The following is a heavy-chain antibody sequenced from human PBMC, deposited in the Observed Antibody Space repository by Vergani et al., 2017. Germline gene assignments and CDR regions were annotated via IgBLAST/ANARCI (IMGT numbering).Heavy chain of an antibody. V-gene: IGHV1-69*13. D-gene: IGHD3-9*01. CDR3: ASTYYDILTGLAYYYYGMDV. J-gene: IGHJ6*02. Sequence: QVQLVQSGAEVKKPGSSVKVSCKASGGTFSSYAISWVRQAPGQGLEWMGRIIPIFGTANYAQKFQGRVTITADESTSTAYMELSSLRSEDTAVYYCASTYYDILTGLAYYYYGMDVWGQGTTVTVS. CDR1: GGTFSSYA. CDR2: IIPIFGTA.